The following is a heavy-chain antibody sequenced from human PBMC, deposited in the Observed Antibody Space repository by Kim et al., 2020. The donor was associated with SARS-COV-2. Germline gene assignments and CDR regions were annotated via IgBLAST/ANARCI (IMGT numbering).Heavy chain of an antibody. CDR2: IYYSGST. CDR1: GGSISGGDCY. CDR3: ARALGSVTIFGVVIAHFDY. J-gene: IGHJ4*02. D-gene: IGHD3-3*01. V-gene: IGHV4-30-4*01. Sequence: SETLSLTCTVSGGSISGGDCYWSWIRQPTGKGLEWVGYIYYSGSTNSNPSLQSRVTISVDTSKNQFSLKLSSVTAAETAVYYCARALGSVTIFGVVIAHFDYWGQGTLVTVSS.